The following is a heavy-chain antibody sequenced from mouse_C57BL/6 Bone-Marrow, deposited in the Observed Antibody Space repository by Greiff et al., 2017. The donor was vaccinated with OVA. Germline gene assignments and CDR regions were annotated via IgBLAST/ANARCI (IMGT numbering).Heavy chain of an antibody. D-gene: IGHD1-1*01. CDR2: IHPNSGST. CDR1: GYTFTSYW. V-gene: IGHV1-64*01. Sequence: VQLQQPGAELVKPGASVKLSCKASGYTFTSYWMHWVKQRPGQGLEWIGMIHPNSGSTNYNEKFKSKATLTVDKSSSTVYMQLSSLTSEDSAVYYCAREDYGSRKPWFAYWGQGTLVTVSA. CDR3: AREDYGSRKPWFAY. J-gene: IGHJ3*01.